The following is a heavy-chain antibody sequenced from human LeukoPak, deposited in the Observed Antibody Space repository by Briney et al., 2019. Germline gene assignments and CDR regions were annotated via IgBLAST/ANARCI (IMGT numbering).Heavy chain of an antibody. V-gene: IGHV4-59*01. CDR2: IYYSGSS. CDR1: GGSISSYY. CDR3: ARVIEMATMIHAFDI. Sequence: SETLSLTCTVSGGSISSYYWSWIRQPPGKGLEWIGYIYYSGSSNYNPSLKSRVTISVDTSKNQFSLKLSSVTAADTAVYYCARVIEMATMIHAFDIWGQGTMVTVSS. J-gene: IGHJ3*02. D-gene: IGHD5-24*01.